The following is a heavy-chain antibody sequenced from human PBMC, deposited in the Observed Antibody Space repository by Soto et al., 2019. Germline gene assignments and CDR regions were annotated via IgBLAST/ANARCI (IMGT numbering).Heavy chain of an antibody. CDR3: AKAGYCTRGNCYDYYRYGMDV. D-gene: IGHD3-10*01. J-gene: IGHJ6*02. V-gene: IGHV3-48*03. CDR2: ISGSGSPI. CDR1: GFSLNSYE. Sequence: EAQLVESGGGLVQPGGSLRLSCAAFGFSLNSYEMDWVRQAPGKGLEWVSHISGSGSPIYYADSVKGRFTISRDNAKNSVFLQMNSLRAEDTAVYYCAKAGYCTRGNCYDYYRYGMDVWGQGTAVTVSS.